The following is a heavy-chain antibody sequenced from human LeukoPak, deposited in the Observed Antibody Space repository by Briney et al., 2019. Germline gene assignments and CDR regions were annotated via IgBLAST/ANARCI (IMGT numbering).Heavy chain of an antibody. J-gene: IGHJ4*02. Sequence: PGESLKISCKGSGYSFTSYWIGWVRQMPGKGLEWMGIIYPGDSDTRYSPSFQGQVTISADKSISTAYLQWSSLKASDTAMYYCARQGTDEYSSSSAPVYWGQGTLVTVSS. CDR2: IYPGDSDT. D-gene: IGHD6-6*01. CDR1: GYSFTSYW. CDR3: ARQGTDEYSSSSAPVY. V-gene: IGHV5-51*01.